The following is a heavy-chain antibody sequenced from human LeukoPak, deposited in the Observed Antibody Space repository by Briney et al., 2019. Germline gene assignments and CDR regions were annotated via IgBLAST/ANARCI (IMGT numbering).Heavy chain of an antibody. J-gene: IGHJ5*02. V-gene: IGHV4-61*02. CDR3: ARGTYNYGSGSYPWFDP. Sequence: PSQTLSLTCTVSGGSISSGSYYWSWIRQPAGKGLEWIGRIYTSGSTNYNPSLKSRVTISVDTSKNQFSLKLTSVTAADTAVYFCARGTYNYGSGSYPWFDPWGQGSLVTVSS. CDR2: IYTSGST. D-gene: IGHD3-10*01. CDR1: GGSISSGSYY.